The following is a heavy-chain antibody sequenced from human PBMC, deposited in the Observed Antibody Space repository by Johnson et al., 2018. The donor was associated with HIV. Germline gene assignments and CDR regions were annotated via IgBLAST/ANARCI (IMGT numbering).Heavy chain of an antibody. CDR2: IRYDGSNK. J-gene: IGHJ3*02. CDR1: RFTFSSYG. Sequence: QVQLLESGGGVVQPGGSMRLSCAASRFTFSSYGMHWVRQAPGKGLEWVAFIRYDGSNKYYADSVKGRFTISRDNSKNTLYLQVNSLRAEDTAVYYCAKDRDRDDAFDIWGQGTMVTVSS. CDR3: AKDRDRDDAFDI. V-gene: IGHV3-30*02.